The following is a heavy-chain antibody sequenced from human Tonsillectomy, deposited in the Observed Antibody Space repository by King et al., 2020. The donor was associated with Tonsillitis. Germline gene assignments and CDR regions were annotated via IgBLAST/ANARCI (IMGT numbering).Heavy chain of an antibody. CDR2: ISWNSERI. CDR1: GFNFDEYA. V-gene: IGHV3-9*01. Sequence: VQLVESGGGLVQPGRPLRLSCVGSGFNFDEYAMHWVRQVPGKGLEWVSSISWNSERIGYADSVKGRFTISRDNAKNSLYLQMNNLRPEVTAFYYCAKXXXXXXXXHXXXXXXGQXXLLTXXX. J-gene: IGHJ5*02. CDR3: AKXXXXXXXXHXXXXX.